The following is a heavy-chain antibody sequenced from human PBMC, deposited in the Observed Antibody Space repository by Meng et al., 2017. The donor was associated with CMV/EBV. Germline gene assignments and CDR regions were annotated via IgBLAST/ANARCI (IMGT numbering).Heavy chain of an antibody. D-gene: IGHD3-22*01. CDR3: AREVVVITPYNWFDP. CDR2: IYTSGST. Sequence: HGPPREWVPGLVKPSQTLSLSCTVSGGSISSGSYYWSWIRQPAWKGLEWIGRIYTSGSTNYNPSLKSRVTISVDTSKNQFSLKLSSVTAADTAVYYCAREVVVITPYNWFDPWGQGTLVTVSS. V-gene: IGHV4-61*02. J-gene: IGHJ5*02. CDR1: GGSISSGSYY.